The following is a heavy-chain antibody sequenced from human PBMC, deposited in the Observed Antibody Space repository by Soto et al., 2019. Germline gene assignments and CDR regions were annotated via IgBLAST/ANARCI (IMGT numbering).Heavy chain of an antibody. Sequence: EVQLLESGGGLVQPGGSLRLSCAASGFTFSSYAMRWVLQAPGKGLEWVSAISGSGDSTYYADSVKGRFTISRDNSKNTVYLKMNSLRGEDTAVYYCARRGSGSYYDYWGQGTLVTASS. D-gene: IGHD1-26*01. CDR2: ISGSGDST. V-gene: IGHV3-23*01. CDR3: ARRGSGSYYDY. CDR1: GFTFSSYA. J-gene: IGHJ4*02.